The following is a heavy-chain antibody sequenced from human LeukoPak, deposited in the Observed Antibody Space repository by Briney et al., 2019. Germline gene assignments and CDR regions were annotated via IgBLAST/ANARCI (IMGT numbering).Heavy chain of an antibody. CDR2: IIPILGIA. CDR1: GGTFSSYA. Sequence: SVKVSCKASGGTFSSYAISWVRQAPGQGLEWMGRIIPILGIANYAQKFQGRVTITADKSTSTAYMELSSLRSEDTAVYYCATDRSYQNWFDPWGQGTLVTVSS. CDR3: ATDRSYQNWFDP. J-gene: IGHJ5*02. V-gene: IGHV1-69*04.